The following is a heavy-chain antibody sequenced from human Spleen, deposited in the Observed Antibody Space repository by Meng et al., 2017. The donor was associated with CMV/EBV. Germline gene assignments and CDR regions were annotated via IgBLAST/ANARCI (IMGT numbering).Heavy chain of an antibody. D-gene: IGHD3-22*01. Sequence: GGSLRLSCAASGFTFSDYYMSWIRQAPGKGLEWVSYISSSGSTIYYADSVKGRFTISRDNAKNSLYLQMNSLRAEDTAVYYCARGGLHYDSSGYGGAFDYWGQGTLVTVSS. CDR2: ISSSGSTI. CDR3: ARGGLHYDSSGYGGAFDY. V-gene: IGHV3-11*04. CDR1: GFTFSDYY. J-gene: IGHJ4*02.